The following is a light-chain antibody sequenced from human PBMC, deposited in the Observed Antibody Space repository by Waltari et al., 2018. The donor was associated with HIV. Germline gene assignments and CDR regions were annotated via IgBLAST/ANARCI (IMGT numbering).Light chain of an antibody. CDR3: ESYTSTSVWV. CDR1: SNDVGGYNY. CDR2: DVN. Sequence: QSALTQPASVSGSPGQSITISCTGSSNDVGGYNYVSWYQQHPGKAPRLMIYDVNTRPSGVSDRFSGSKSGDTASLTISGLQPEDEADYYCESYTSTSVWVFGGGTRLTVL. J-gene: IGLJ3*02. V-gene: IGLV2-14*03.